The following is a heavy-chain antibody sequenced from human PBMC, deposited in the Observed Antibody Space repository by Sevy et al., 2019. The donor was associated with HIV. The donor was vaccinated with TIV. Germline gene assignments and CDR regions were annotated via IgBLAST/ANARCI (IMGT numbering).Heavy chain of an antibody. CDR2: IKQDGSEK. J-gene: IGHJ4*02. CDR1: GFTFSSYW. D-gene: IGHD5-12*01. Sequence: GESLKISCAASGFTFSSYWMSWVRQAPGKGLEWVANIKQDGSEKYYVDSVKGRFTISRDNAKNPLYLQMNSLRAEDTAVYYCARRRFYSGYDSPFDYWGQGTLVTVSS. V-gene: IGHV3-7*01. CDR3: ARRRFYSGYDSPFDY.